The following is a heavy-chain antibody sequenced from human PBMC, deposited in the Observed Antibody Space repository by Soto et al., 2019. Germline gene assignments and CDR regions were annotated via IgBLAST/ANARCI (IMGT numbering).Heavy chain of an antibody. CDR3: AKDLYCSGGSCYSGFDY. J-gene: IGHJ4*02. Sequence: EVQLLESGGGLVQPGGSLRLSCAASGFTFSSYAMSWVRQAPGQGLEWVSAISGSGGSTYYADSVKCRFTISRDNSKNTLYLQMNSLRAADTAVYYCAKDLYCSGGSCYSGFDYLGQGTLVTVSS. V-gene: IGHV3-23*01. CDR1: GFTFSSYA. D-gene: IGHD2-15*01. CDR2: ISGSGGST.